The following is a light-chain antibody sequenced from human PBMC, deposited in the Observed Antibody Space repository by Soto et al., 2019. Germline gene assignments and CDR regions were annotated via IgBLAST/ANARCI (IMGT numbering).Light chain of an antibody. Sequence: EIVSTQSPRTLSLSPGERATRVCMASQSVSNNYLAWYQQKPGQDPRLIIYDEYKRATGIQARFSGSGFGTDYTLTIRSIEPEDFAVYYCKPRYNWQITLGTGPRLE. CDR2: DEY. CDR1: QSVSNNY. J-gene: IGKJ5*01. V-gene: IGKV3-11*01. CDR3: KPRYNWQIT.